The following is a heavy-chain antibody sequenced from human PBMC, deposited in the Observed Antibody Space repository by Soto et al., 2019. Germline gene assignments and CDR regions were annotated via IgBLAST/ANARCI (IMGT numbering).Heavy chain of an antibody. CDR2: IIPIPDIT. D-gene: IGHD3-3*01. V-gene: IGHV1-69*02. Sequence: QVQLVQSGAEVRKPGSSVKVSCKAPGGTFSTYIISWVRQAPGQGLEWMGRIIPIPDITNYAQKFQGRVTVTADRSPSTAHMGLTSLKSENTAVYYCAGDRITTRGDGFGLWGQGTMVTVSS. CDR3: AGDRITTRGDGFGL. J-gene: IGHJ3*01. CDR1: GGTFSTYI.